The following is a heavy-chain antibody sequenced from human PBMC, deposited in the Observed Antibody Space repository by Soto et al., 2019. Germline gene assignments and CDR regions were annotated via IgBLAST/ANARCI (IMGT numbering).Heavy chain of an antibody. CDR3: ARTKGGGPPYYRMDV. CDR1: GGTFNSFA. D-gene: IGHD1-26*01. V-gene: IGHV1-69*01. CDR2: IIPVLGTA. J-gene: IGHJ6*02. Sequence: VQLVQSGAEVRKPGSSVKVSCKASGGTFNSFAFSWVRQAPGQGLEWMGGIIPVLGTADDAQKFQGRITITADESTSRGYMELSSLRSEDTAVYYCARTKGGGPPYYRMDVWGQGTTVTVSS.